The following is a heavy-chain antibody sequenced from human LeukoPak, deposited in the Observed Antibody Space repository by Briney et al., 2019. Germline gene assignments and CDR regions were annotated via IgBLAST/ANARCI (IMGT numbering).Heavy chain of an antibody. J-gene: IGHJ4*02. Sequence: SETLSLTCTVSGGSISSGGYYWSWIRQHPGKGLEWIGYIYYSGSTYYNPSLKSRVTISVDTSKNQFSLKLSSVTAADTAVYYCARQGSGSYLIEYYFDYWGQGTLVTVSS. V-gene: IGHV4-31*03. CDR2: IYYSGST. CDR1: GGSISSGGYY. CDR3: ARQGSGSYLIEYYFDY. D-gene: IGHD3-10*01.